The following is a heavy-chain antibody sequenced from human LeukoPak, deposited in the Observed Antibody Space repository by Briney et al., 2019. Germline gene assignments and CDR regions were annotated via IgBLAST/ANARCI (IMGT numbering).Heavy chain of an antibody. Sequence: GGSLRLSCAASGLTFSSYGMNWVRQAPGKGLEWVSAMSGSGGSTYYADSVKGRFTISREKSKNTLYLQMNSLRAEDTAVYYCAKETDYYNVGYFDYWGQGTLVTVSS. CDR2: MSGSGGST. J-gene: IGHJ4*02. D-gene: IGHD3-9*01. CDR1: GLTFSSYG. CDR3: AKETDYYNVGYFDY. V-gene: IGHV3-23*01.